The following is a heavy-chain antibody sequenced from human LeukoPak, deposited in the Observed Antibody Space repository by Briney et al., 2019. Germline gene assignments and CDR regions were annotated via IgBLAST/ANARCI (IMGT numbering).Heavy chain of an antibody. CDR1: GFNFSSYS. CDR2: ISSSSCYQ. Sequence: GGSLRLSCAASGFNFSSYSMNWVRQAPAKGLEWVSSISSSSCYQYYADLVKGRFPISRDNAKNSLYLQMNSLRAEDTAVYYCATGPPRDDYGDYPPRDYWGQGTLVTVSS. V-gene: IGHV3-21*01. J-gene: IGHJ4*02. CDR3: ATGPPRDDYGDYPPRDY. D-gene: IGHD4-17*01.